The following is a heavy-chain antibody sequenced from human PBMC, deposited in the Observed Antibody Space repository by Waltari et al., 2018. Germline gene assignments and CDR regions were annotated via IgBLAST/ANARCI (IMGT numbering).Heavy chain of an antibody. CDR1: GFRFSNYS. CDR3: VRLAQRTYRSPVPGRHYYYGMDV. Sequence: EEQLLESGGGLVQPGDSLRLSCAASGFRFSNYSMNWVRQVPGQGRVWVARISIDESSLTYADSVKGRFTISRDNAKNTLYLQMKRLRAEDTAVYYCVRLAQRTYRSPVPGRHYYYGMDVWGQGTTVTVSS. V-gene: IGHV3-74*03. J-gene: IGHJ6*02. CDR2: ISIDESSL. D-gene: IGHD3-10*01.